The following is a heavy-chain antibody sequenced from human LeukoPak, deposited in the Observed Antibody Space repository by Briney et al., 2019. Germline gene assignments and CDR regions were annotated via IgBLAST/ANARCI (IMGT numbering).Heavy chain of an antibody. V-gene: IGHV1-18*01. CDR1: GYTFTSYG. Sequence: ASVKVSCKASGYTFTSYGISWVRQAPGQGLEWMGGISAYNGNTNYAQKLQGRVTMTTNTSTSTAYMELRSLRSDDTAVYYCARYGRIAVAGTNGAFDIWGQGTMVTVSS. D-gene: IGHD6-19*01. CDR2: ISAYNGNT. CDR3: ARYGRIAVAGTNGAFDI. J-gene: IGHJ3*02.